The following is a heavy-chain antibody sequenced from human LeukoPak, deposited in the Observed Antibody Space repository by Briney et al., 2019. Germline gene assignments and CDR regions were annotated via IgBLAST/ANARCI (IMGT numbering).Heavy chain of an antibody. CDR2: ISSSSSYI. J-gene: IGHJ3*02. CDR1: GFTFSSYS. V-gene: IGHV3-21*04. D-gene: IGHD3-16*01. CDR3: AKDRDDYVWGSYVGAFDI. Sequence: GGSLRFSCAASGFTFSSYSMNWVRQAPGKGLEWVSSISSSSSYIYYADSVKGRFTISRDNSKNTLYLQMNSLRAEDTAVFYCAKDRDDYVWGSYVGAFDIWGQGTMVTVSS.